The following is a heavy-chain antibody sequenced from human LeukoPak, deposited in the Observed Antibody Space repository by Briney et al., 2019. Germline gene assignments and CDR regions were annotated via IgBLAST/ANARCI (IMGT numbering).Heavy chain of an antibody. CDR3: AREYCSGGSCYSSY. D-gene: IGHD2-15*01. V-gene: IGHV3-53*04. CDR2: IYSGGST. J-gene: IGHJ4*02. CDR1: GFTFSSYG. Sequence: GGSLRLSCAASGFTFSSYGMHWVRQAPGKGLEWVSVIYSGGSTYYADSVKGRFTISRHNSKNTLYLQMNSLRAEDTAVYYCAREYCSGGSCYSSYWGQGTLVTVSS.